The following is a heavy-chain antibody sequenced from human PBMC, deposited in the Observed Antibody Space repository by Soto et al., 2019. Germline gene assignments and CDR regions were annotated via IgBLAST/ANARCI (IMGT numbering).Heavy chain of an antibody. D-gene: IGHD1-7*01. CDR1: GFTFSSYS. J-gene: IGHJ4*02. CDR2: ISSSSSTI. CDR3: AREYNWNYGDLGYLDY. V-gene: IGHV3-48*02. Sequence: GGSLRLSCAASGFTFSSYSMNWVRQAPGKGLEWVSYISSSSSTIYYADSVKGRFTISRDNAKNSLYLQMNSLRDEDTAVYYCAREYNWNYGDLGYLDYWGQGTLVTVSS.